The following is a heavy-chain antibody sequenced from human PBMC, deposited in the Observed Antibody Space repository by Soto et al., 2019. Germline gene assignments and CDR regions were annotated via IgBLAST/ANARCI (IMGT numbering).Heavy chain of an antibody. V-gene: IGHV3-30*18. CDR1: GFTFSSYG. CDR2: ISYDGSNK. J-gene: IGHJ4*02. Sequence: QVQLVESGGGVVQPGRSLRLSCAAFGFTFSSYGMHWVRQAPGKGLEWVAVISYDGSNKYYADSVKGRFTISRDNSKNTLYLQMNSLRAEDTAVYYCANGGGVAASRFDYWGQGTLVTVSS. CDR3: ANGGGVAASRFDY. D-gene: IGHD2-15*01.